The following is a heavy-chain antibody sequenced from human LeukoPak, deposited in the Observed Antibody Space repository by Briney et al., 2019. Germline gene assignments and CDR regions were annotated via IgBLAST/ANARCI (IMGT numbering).Heavy chain of an antibody. J-gene: IGHJ4*02. CDR1: GFTFEHYT. D-gene: IGHD3-22*01. CDR2: INWHDTT. Sequence: GGSLRLPRAACGFTFEHYTLHWVRQAPGKTLEGVSLINWHDTTYCADSLKGRFTISRDNSRSSLYLQMDTLRREDTGFYYCVKDISYKSSGSVFEYWGQGALVTVSS. V-gene: IGHV3-43*01. CDR3: VKDISYKSSGSVFEY.